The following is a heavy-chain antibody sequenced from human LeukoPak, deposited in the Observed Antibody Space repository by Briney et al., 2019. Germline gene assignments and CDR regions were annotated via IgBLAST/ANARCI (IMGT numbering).Heavy chain of an antibody. V-gene: IGHV4-59*12. D-gene: IGHD3-9*01. J-gene: IGHJ5*02. CDR3: ARRRLRYFDWLPNNWFDP. Sequence: SETLSLTCTVSGGSISSYCLSWIRQPPGKGLEWIGCIYDSGTTNYNPSLKSRVTISVDTSKNQFSLKLSSVTAADTAVYYCARRRLRYFDWLPNNWFDPWGQGTLVTVSS. CDR1: GGSISSYC. CDR2: IYDSGTT.